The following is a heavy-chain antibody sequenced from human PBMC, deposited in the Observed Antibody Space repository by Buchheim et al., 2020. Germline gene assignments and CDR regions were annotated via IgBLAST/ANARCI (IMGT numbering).Heavy chain of an antibody. V-gene: IGHV3-23*01. CDR1: GFTFSSYA. CDR2: ISGSCGST. CDR3: AKDGCSSTSCYPSRYYYYYMDV. J-gene: IGHJ6*03. Sequence: EVQLLESGGGLVQPGGSLRLSCAASGFTFSSYAMSWVRQAPGKGLEWVSAISGSCGSTYYADSVKGRFTNPRDNSKNTLYLQMNSLRAEDTAVYYCAKDGCSSTSCYPSRYYYYYMDVWGKGTT. D-gene: IGHD2-2*01.